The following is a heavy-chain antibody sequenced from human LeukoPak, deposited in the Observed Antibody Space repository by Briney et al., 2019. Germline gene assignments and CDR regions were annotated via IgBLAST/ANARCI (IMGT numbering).Heavy chain of an antibody. CDR1: GGSISSYY. J-gene: IGHJ4*02. Sequence: SETLSLTCTVFGGSISSYYWSWIRQPPGKGLEWIGYIYYSGSTNYNPSLKSRVTISVDTSKNQFSLKLSSVTAADTAVYYCARARSDYGDYYFDYWGQGTLVTVSS. CDR3: ARARSDYGDYYFDY. CDR2: IYYSGST. V-gene: IGHV4-59*01. D-gene: IGHD4-17*01.